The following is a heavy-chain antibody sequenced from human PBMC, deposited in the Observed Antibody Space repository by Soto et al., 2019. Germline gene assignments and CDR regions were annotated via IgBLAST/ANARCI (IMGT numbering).Heavy chain of an antibody. Sequence: SETLSLTCTVSGGSISSSSYYWGWIRRPPGKGLEWIGSIYYSGSTYYNPSLKSRVTISVDTSKNQFSLKLSSVTAADTAVYYCARPGGSDNYYYGMDVWGQGTTVTVSS. D-gene: IGHD6-19*01. J-gene: IGHJ6*02. V-gene: IGHV4-39*01. CDR1: GGSISSSSYY. CDR3: ARPGGSDNYYYGMDV. CDR2: IYYSGST.